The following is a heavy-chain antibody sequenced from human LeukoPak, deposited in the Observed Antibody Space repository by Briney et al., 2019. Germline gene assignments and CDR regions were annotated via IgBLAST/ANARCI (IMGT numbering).Heavy chain of an antibody. D-gene: IGHD3-10*02. J-gene: IGHJ6*04. Sequence: GGSLRLSCAGSGFTFSTYSMNWVRQAPGKGLEWVSSISSSSSYIYYADSVRGRFTISRDNAKNSLYLQMNSLRAEDTAVYYCAELGITMIGGVWGKGTTVTISS. CDR1: GFTFSTYS. CDR2: ISSSSSYI. V-gene: IGHV3-21*01. CDR3: AELGITMIGGV.